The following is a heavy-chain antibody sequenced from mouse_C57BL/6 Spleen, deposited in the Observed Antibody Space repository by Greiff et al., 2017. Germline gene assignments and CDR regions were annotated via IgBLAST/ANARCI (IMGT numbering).Heavy chain of an antibody. CDR3: APTGTYWYFDV. J-gene: IGHJ1*03. CDR1: GYTFTSYW. Sequence: QVQLQQPGAELVKPGASVKVSCKASGYTFTSYWMHWVKQRPGQGLEWIGRIHPSDSDTNYNQKFKGKATLTVDKSSSTAYMPLSSLTSEDSAVYYCAPTGTYWYFDVWGTGTTVTVSS. V-gene: IGHV1-74*01. CDR2: IHPSDSDT. D-gene: IGHD4-1*02.